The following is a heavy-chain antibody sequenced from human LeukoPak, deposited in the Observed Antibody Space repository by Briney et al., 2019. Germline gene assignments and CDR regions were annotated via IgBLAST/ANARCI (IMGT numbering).Heavy chain of an antibody. J-gene: IGHJ3*02. V-gene: IGHV4-4*07. CDR1: GGSISSYY. CDR3: ARDPSGYDFWSGYYRENAFDI. Sequence: SETLSLTCTVSGGSISSYYWSWIRQPAGKGLEWIGRIYTSGSTNYNPSLKSRVTMSVDTSKNQFSLKLSSVTAADTAVYYCARDPSGYDFWSGYYRENAFDIWGQGTMVTVSS. CDR2: IYTSGST. D-gene: IGHD3-3*01.